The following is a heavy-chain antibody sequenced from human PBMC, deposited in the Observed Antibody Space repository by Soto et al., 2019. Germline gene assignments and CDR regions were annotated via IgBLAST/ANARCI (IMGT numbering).Heavy chain of an antibody. CDR2: IYYSGST. D-gene: IGHD6-13*01. J-gene: IGHJ3*02. CDR1: GGSVSSGSYY. CDR3: ARELRYSSSWPGAFDI. Sequence: QVQLQESGPGLVKPSETLSLTCTVSGGSVSSGSYYWSWIRQPPGKGLEWIGYIYYSGSTNYNPSLKSRVTISVDTSKNQFSLKLGSVTAADTAVYYCARELRYSSSWPGAFDIWGQGTMVTVSS. V-gene: IGHV4-61*01.